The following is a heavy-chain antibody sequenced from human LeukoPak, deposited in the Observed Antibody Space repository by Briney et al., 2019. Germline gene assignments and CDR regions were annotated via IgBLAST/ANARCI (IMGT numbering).Heavy chain of an antibody. D-gene: IGHD3-22*01. V-gene: IGHV3-9*01. J-gene: IGHJ6*03. CDR2: INWNSGSI. CDR1: GFNFDDYA. Sequence: GGSLRLSCAASGFNFDDYAMHWVRQAPGKGLEWVSGINWNSGSIGYADSVKGRFTISRDNAKNTLYLQMNSLRAEDTAVYYCARRSSGPLYYYYYYMDVWGKGTTVTVSS. CDR3: ARRSSGPLYYYYYYMDV.